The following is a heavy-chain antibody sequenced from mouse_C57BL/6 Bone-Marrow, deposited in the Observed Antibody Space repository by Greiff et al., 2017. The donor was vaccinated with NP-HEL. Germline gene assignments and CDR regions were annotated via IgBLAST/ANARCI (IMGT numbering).Heavy chain of an antibody. D-gene: IGHD1-2*01. CDR1: GFTFHTYA. Sequence: EVQLQQSGGGLVQPKGSLKLSCAASGFTFHTYAMHWVRQAPGKGLEWVARLRSKSSNYATYYADSVKDRFTISRDDSQSMLYLQMNNLKTEDTAMYYCVSPLLRQGMDYWGQGTSVTVSS. CDR3: VSPLLRQGMDY. V-gene: IGHV10-3*01. J-gene: IGHJ4*01. CDR2: LRSKSSNYAT.